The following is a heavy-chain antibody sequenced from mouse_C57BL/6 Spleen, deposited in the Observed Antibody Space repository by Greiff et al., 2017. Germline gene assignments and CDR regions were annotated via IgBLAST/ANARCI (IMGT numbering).Heavy chain of an antibody. J-gene: IGHJ3*01. Sequence: QVQLQQSGAELARPGASVKLSCKASGYTFTSYGISWVKQRTGQGLEWIGEIYPRSGNTYYNEKFKGKATLTADKSSSTAYMELRRLTSEDSAVYFCARVEFAYWGQGTLVTVSA. CDR3: ARVEFAY. V-gene: IGHV1-81*01. CDR2: IYPRSGNT. CDR1: GYTFTSYG.